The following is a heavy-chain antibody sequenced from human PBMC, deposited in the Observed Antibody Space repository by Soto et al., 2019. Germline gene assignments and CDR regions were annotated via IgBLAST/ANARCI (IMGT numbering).Heavy chain of an antibody. Sequence: ASVKVSCKASGYTFTSYAMHWVRQAPGQRLEWMGWINAGNGNTKYSQKFQGRVTITRDTSASTAYMELSSLRSEDTAVYYCARDTLYDSSGYYYVGYKWFDPWGQGTLVTVPQ. CDR2: INAGNGNT. V-gene: IGHV1-3*01. D-gene: IGHD3-22*01. CDR1: GYTFTSYA. J-gene: IGHJ5*02. CDR3: ARDTLYDSSGYYYVGYKWFDP.